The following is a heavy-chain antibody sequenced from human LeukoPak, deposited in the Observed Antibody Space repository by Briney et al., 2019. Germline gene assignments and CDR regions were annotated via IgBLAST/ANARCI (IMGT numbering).Heavy chain of an antibody. CDR3: ARVRDTMIVS. Sequence: SETLSLTCTVSGGSISSYYWSWIRQPPGKGLEWIGYIYYSGSTYYNPSLKSRVTISVDTSKNQFSLKLSSVTAADTAVYYCARVRDTMIVSWGQGTLVTVSS. CDR1: GGSISSYY. J-gene: IGHJ4*02. CDR2: IYYSGST. V-gene: IGHV4-59*12. D-gene: IGHD3-22*01.